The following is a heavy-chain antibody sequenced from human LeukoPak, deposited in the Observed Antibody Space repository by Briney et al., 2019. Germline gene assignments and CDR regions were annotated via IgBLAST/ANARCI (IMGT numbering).Heavy chain of an antibody. CDR3: ASTDTAMADYYGMDV. V-gene: IGHV5-51*01. CDR2: IYPGDSDT. J-gene: IGHJ6*02. CDR1: GYSFTSYW. Sequence: GESLKISCQGSGYSFTSYWIGWVRQMPGKGLEWMGIIYPGDSDTRYSPSFQGQVTISPDKSISTAYLQWSSLKASDTAMYYCASTDTAMADYYGMDVWGQGTTVTVSS. D-gene: IGHD5-18*01.